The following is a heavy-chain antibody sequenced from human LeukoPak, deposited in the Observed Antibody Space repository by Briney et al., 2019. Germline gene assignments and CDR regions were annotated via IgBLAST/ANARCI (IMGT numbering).Heavy chain of an antibody. CDR3: ARQGGGFWYFDL. V-gene: IGHV4-61*01. J-gene: IGHJ2*01. D-gene: IGHD6-25*01. Sequence: SETLSLTCSVSGGSVTSGSYYWSWIRQPPGKGLEWIGYIYYSGSTNYNPSLKSRVTISVDTSKNQFSLKLSSVTAADTAVYYCARQGGGFWYFDLWGRGTLVTVSS. CDR2: IYYSGST. CDR1: GGSVTSGSYY.